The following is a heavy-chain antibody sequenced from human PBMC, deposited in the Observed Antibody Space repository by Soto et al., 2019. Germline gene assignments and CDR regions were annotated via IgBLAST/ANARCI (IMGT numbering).Heavy chain of an antibody. Sequence: EVQLVESGGGLVKPGGSLRLSCAASGFTFSSYSMNWVRQAPGKWLEWVSSISSSSSYIDYADSVKGRFTISRDNAKNSLYLQMNSLRAEDTAVYYCARDFGGGLDAFAIWSQGTMVTVSS. CDR3: ARDFGGGLDAFAI. V-gene: IGHV3-21*01. CDR2: ISSSSSYI. D-gene: IGHD3-10*01. J-gene: IGHJ3*02. CDR1: GFTFSSYS.